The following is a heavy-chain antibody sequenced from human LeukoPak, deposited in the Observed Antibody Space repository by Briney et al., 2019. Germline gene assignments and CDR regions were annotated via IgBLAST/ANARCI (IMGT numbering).Heavy chain of an antibody. CDR2: IYYSGTT. J-gene: IGHJ4*02. CDR1: GGSISSSNYY. CDR3: ARLSGSPDY. Sequence: SETLSLTCTVSGGSISSSNYYWGWIRQPPGKGLEWIGSIYYSGTTYYSSSLKSRVTISVDTSKNQFSLKLSSVTAADTAVYYCARLSGSPDYWGQGTLVTVSS. V-gene: IGHV4-39*07. D-gene: IGHD2/OR15-2a*01.